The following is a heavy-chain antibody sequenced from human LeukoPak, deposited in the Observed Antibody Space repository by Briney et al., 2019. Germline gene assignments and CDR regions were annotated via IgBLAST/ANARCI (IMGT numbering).Heavy chain of an antibody. CDR2: INPSGGST. Sequence: ASVKVSCKASGYTFSSYYMHWVRQAPGQGLEWMGIINPSGGSTSYAQKFQGRVTMTRDMSTSTVYMELSSLTSEDTAVYYCARDYYGSGRLLDYWGQGTLVTVSS. CDR3: ARDYYGSGRLLDY. V-gene: IGHV1-46*01. CDR1: GYTFSSYY. D-gene: IGHD3-10*01. J-gene: IGHJ4*02.